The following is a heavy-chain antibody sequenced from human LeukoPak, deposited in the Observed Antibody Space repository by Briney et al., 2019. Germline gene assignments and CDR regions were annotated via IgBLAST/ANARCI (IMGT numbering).Heavy chain of an antibody. CDR3: ARSGGYSYISP. Sequence: PGGSLRLSCAASGFTFSSYWMSWVRQAPGKGLEWVANIKQDGSEKYYVDSVKGRFTISRNNAKKSLYLQMNSLRAEDTSMYYCARSGGYSYISPWGQGTLVTVSS. CDR2: IKQDGSEK. J-gene: IGHJ5*02. V-gene: IGHV3-7*01. CDR1: GFTFSSYW. D-gene: IGHD5-18*01.